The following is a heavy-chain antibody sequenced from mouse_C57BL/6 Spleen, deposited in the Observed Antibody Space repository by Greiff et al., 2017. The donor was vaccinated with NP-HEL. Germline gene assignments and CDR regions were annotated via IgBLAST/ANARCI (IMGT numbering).Heavy chain of an antibody. V-gene: IGHV5-17*01. CDR1: GFTFSDYG. CDR2: ISSGSSTI. J-gene: IGHJ2*01. CDR3: ARNGFDY. Sequence: EVKLVESGGGLVKPGGSLKLSCAASGFTFSDYGMHWVRQAPEEGLEWVAYISSGSSTIYYADTVKGRFTISRDNAKNTLFLQMTSLRSEDTAMYYCARNGFDYWGQGTTLTVSS.